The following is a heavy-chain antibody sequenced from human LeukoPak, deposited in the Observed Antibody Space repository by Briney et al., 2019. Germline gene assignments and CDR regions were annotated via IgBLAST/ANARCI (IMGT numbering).Heavy chain of an antibody. CDR3: ARGRSVAGTFSGDY. CDR1: GFTFSSYA. J-gene: IGHJ4*02. D-gene: IGHD6-19*01. Sequence: GGSLRLSCAASGFTFSSYAMHWVRQAPGKGLEWVAVISYDGSNKYYADSVKGRFTISRDNSKNTLYLQMNSLRAEDTAVYYCARGRSVAGTFSGDYWGQGTLVTVSS. CDR2: ISYDGSNK. V-gene: IGHV3-30*04.